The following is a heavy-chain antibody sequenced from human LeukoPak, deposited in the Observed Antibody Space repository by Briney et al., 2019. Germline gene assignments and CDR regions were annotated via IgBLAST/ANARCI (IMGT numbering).Heavy chain of an antibody. V-gene: IGHV4-39*01. D-gene: IGHD3-9*01. Sequence: PSETLSPTCTVSGGSISSSYYYWGWIRQPPGKGLEWIGSIYYSGSTYYNPSLKSRVTISVDTSKNQFSLKLSSVTAADTAVYYCAKSGTVGRLVHKGRFDYWGQGTLVTVSS. CDR3: AKSGTVGRLVHKGRFDY. J-gene: IGHJ4*02. CDR1: GGSISSSYYY. CDR2: IYYSGST.